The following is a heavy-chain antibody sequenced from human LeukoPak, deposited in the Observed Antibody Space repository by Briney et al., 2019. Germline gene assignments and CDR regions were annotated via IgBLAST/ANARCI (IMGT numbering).Heavy chain of an antibody. D-gene: IGHD1-14*01. CDR1: GFSFSDSY. Sequence: GSLRLSCAASGFSFSDSYMSWIRQPPGKGLEWIGEINHSGSTNYNPSLKSRVTISLDTSKNQFSLKLSSVTAADTAVYYCARASVVYENYYYYMDVWGKGTTVTVSS. J-gene: IGHJ6*03. CDR2: INHSGST. V-gene: IGHV4-34*01. CDR3: ARASVVYENYYYYMDV.